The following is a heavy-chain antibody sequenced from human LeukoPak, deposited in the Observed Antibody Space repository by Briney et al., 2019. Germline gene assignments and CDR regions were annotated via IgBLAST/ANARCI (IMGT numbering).Heavy chain of an antibody. J-gene: IGHJ4*02. V-gene: IGHV4-59*02. CDR3: ARGKAGYSSAWDW. CDR1: GGSVNSYY. CDR2: IYYSGST. D-gene: IGHD6-19*01. Sequence: SETLSLTCTVSGGSVNSYYWSWIRQPPGKELEGIGYIYYSGSTDYNPSLKSRVTISVDTSKNQVSLKLSAVTAADTAVYFCARGKAGYSSAWDWWGQGTLVTVSS.